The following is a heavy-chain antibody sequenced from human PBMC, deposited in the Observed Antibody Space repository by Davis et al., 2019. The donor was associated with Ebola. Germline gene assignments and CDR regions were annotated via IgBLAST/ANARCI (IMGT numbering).Heavy chain of an antibody. CDR2: INPNSGGT. V-gene: IGHV1-2*02. CDR3: ARVNRPYDSSGYYHY. Sequence: ASVKVSCKASGYTFTGYYMHWVRQAPGQGLEWMGWINPNSGGTNYAQKFQGRVTMTRDTSISTAYMELSRLISDDTAVYYCARVNRPYDSSGYYHYWGQGTLVTVSS. D-gene: IGHD3-22*01. CDR1: GYTFTGYY. J-gene: IGHJ4*02.